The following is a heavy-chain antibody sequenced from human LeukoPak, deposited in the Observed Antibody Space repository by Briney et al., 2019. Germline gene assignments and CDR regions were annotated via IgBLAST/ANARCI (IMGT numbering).Heavy chain of an antibody. CDR2: ISYDGSNK. CDR3: ARDTNKAGYYYMDV. V-gene: IGHV3-30-3*01. J-gene: IGHJ6*03. Sequence: GGSLRLSCAASGFTFSSYAMHWVRQAPGKGLEWVAVISYDGSNKYYAGSVKGRFTISRDNSKNTLYLQMNSLRAEDTAVYYCARDTNKAGYYYMDVWNKGTTVTVSS. D-gene: IGHD1-1*01. CDR1: GFTFSSYA.